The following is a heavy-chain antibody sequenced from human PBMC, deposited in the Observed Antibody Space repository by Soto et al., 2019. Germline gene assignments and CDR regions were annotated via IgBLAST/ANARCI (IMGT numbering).Heavy chain of an antibody. J-gene: IGHJ4*02. D-gene: IGHD3-22*01. Sequence: GGSLRLSCAASGFTFSSYAMSWVRQAPGKGLEWVSAISGSGGSTYYADSVKGRFTISRDSSKNTLYLQMNSLRAEDTAVYYCAKDARRYYDSSGYYAFFDYWGQGTLVTVS. V-gene: IGHV3-23*01. CDR2: ISGSGGST. CDR3: AKDARRYYDSSGYYAFFDY. CDR1: GFTFSSYA.